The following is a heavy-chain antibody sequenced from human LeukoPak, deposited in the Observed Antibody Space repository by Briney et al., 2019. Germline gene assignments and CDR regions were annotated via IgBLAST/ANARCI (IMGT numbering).Heavy chain of an antibody. D-gene: IGHD3-22*01. CDR3: AKGLHYYDSSHNDAFDI. V-gene: IGHV3-11*01. CDR1: GFTFSDYY. J-gene: IGHJ3*02. CDR2: ISSSGSTI. Sequence: GGSLRLSCAASGFTFSDYYMSWIRQAPGKGLEWVSYISSSGSTIYYADSVKGRFTISRDNAKNSLYLQMNSLRAEDMALYYCAKGLHYYDSSHNDAFDIWGQGTMVTVSS.